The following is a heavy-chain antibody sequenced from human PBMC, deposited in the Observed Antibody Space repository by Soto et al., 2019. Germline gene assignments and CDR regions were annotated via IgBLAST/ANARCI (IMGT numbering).Heavy chain of an antibody. Sequence: VSCKASGYTFTSYGISWVRQAPGQGLEWMGWISAYNGNTNYAQKLQGRVTMTTDTSTSTAYMELRSLRSDDTAVYYCARDPPYCTNGVCYTYGMDVWGQGTTVTVSS. CDR3: ARDPPYCTNGVCYTYGMDV. V-gene: IGHV1-18*01. D-gene: IGHD2-8*01. CDR2: ISAYNGNT. J-gene: IGHJ6*02. CDR1: GYTFTSYG.